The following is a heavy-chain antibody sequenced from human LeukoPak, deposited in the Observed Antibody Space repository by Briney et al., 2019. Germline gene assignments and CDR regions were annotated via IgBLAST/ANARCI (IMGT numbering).Heavy chain of an antibody. J-gene: IGHJ4*02. Sequence: PGGSLRLSCAASGFTFSSYAMSWVRQAPGKGLEWVSAISGSGGSTYYADSVEGRFTISRDNSKNTLYLQMNSLRAEDTAVYYCANEYMVREVPTHPFDYWGQGTLVTVSS. CDR3: ANEYMVREVPTHPFDY. D-gene: IGHD3-10*01. CDR2: ISGSGGST. CDR1: GFTFSSYA. V-gene: IGHV3-23*01.